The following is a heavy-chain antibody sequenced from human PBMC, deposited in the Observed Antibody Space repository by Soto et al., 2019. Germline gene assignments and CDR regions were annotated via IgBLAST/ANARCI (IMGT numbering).Heavy chain of an antibody. Sequence: QVQLQESGPGLVKPSETLSLTCTVSGASINNYYWSWIRQPPGKGLEWIGYIYISGITDYNPSLKSRVTISTDTSNNQFSLKLNFVTAADTAVYYCARESGWLPDYWGQGALVTVSS. V-gene: IGHV4-59*01. D-gene: IGHD6-19*01. CDR1: GASINNYY. CDR2: IYISGIT. CDR3: ARESGWLPDY. J-gene: IGHJ4*02.